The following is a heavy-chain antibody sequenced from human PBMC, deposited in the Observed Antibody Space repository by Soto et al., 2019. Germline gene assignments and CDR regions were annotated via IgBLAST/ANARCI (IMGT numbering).Heavy chain of an antibody. J-gene: IGHJ2*01. CDR3: AREIYWHFDL. CDR2: ISSSSSYT. V-gene: IGHV3-11*06. Sequence: TGGSLRLSCAASGFTFSDYYMSWIRQAPGKGLEWLSYISSSSSYTNYADSVKGRFTISRDDAKNSLYLHMNSLRDEDTAVYYCAREIYWHFDLWGRGTLVTVSS. CDR1: GFTFSDYY.